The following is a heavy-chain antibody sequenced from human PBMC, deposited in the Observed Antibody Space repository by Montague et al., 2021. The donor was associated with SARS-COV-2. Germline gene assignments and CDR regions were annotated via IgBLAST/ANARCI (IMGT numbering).Heavy chain of an antibody. CDR2: VNQSGTT. J-gene: IGHJ3*02. CDR1: AGSCRDTY. D-gene: IGHD2-2*01. CDR3: ARGRRPVVVPGAGPAGRAFDI. V-gene: IGHV4-34*01. Sequence: SETLSLTCAIAAGSCRDTYGRSSSQHLGTGVECIGEVNQSGTTIYNPSVKSGVTISEDTSKNQFYLRLNSVTAADTAVYYCARGRRPVVVPGAGPAGRAFDIWGQGTMVTVSS.